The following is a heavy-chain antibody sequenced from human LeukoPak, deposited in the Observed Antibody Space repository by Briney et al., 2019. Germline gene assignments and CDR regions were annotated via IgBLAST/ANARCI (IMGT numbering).Heavy chain of an antibody. Sequence: GESLKISCKGSGYSFTSYWISWVRQMPGKGLEWMGIIYPGDSDTRYSPSFQGQVTISADKSVTTAYLQWSSLKASDTAIYYCVRHLYCGVDCSYYFDYWGQGTLVTVSS. CDR1: GYSFTSYW. CDR2: IYPGDSDT. D-gene: IGHD2-21*01. CDR3: VRHLYCGVDCSYYFDY. J-gene: IGHJ4*02. V-gene: IGHV5-51*01.